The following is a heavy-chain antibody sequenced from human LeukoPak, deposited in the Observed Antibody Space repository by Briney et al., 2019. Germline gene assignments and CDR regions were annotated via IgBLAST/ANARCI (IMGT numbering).Heavy chain of an antibody. J-gene: IGHJ4*02. CDR2: IYPDDSDT. V-gene: IGHV5-51*01. D-gene: IGHD3-22*01. Sequence: RGESLKISCKCSGYSFTRYWIGWVRQMPGKGLEWMGIIYPDDSDTRYSPSFQGQVTISADKSISTAHLQWSSLKASDTAMYYCARGHDSRGYYYGSHWGQGTLVTVSS. CDR3: ARGHDSRGYYYGSH. CDR1: GYSFTRYW.